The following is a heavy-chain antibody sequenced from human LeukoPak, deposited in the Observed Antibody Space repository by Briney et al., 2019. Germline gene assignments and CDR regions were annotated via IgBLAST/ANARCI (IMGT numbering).Heavy chain of an antibody. CDR2: ISWDGGST. CDR1: GFTFDDYA. Sequence: PGGSLRLPCAASGFTFDDYAMHWVRQAPGKGLEWVSLISWDGGSTYYADSVKGRFTISRDNSKNSLYLQMNSLRAEDTALYYCAKDTGYGGNGGLDYWGQGTLVTVSS. J-gene: IGHJ4*02. V-gene: IGHV3-43D*04. D-gene: IGHD4-23*01. CDR3: AKDTGYGGNGGLDY.